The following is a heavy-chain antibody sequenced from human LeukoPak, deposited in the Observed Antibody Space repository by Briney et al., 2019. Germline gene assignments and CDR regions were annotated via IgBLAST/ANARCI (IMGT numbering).Heavy chain of an antibody. CDR1: GYTFTGYY. CDR2: INPNSGGT. CDR3: ARGTDRNYYYYGMDV. V-gene: IGHV1-2*02. Sequence: ASVKVSCKASGYTFTGYYMHWVRQAPGQGLEWMGWINPNSGGTNYAQKFQGRVTMTRDTSISTAYMELSRLRSDDTAVYYCARGTDRNYYYYGMDVWGQGTTVTVSS. J-gene: IGHJ6*02. D-gene: IGHD1-1*01.